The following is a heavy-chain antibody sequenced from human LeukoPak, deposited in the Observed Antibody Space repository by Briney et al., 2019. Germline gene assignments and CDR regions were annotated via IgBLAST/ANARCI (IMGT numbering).Heavy chain of an antibody. CDR3: ARDVGYYYGSGRFGFDYYMDV. J-gene: IGHJ6*03. CDR2: IKQDGSEK. V-gene: IGHV3-7*01. CDR1: GFTFSSYW. Sequence: GGSLRLSCAASGFTFSSYWMSWVRQAPGKGLEWVANIKQDGSEKYYVDSVKGRFTISRDNAKNSLYLQMNSLRAEDTAVYYCARDVGYYYGSGRFGFDYYMDVWGKGTTVTVSS. D-gene: IGHD3-10*01.